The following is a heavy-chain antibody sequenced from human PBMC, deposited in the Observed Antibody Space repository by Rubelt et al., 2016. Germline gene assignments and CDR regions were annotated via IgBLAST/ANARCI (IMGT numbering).Heavy chain of an antibody. CDR3: ARGRRGSSSWLGRDYYGMDV. Sequence: QVQLQQWGAGLLKPSETLSLTCAVYGGSFSGYYWSWIRQPPGKGLEWIGEINHSGSTNYNPSLKSRVTIAVDTSNNQFSLKLSSVTAADTAVYYCARGRRGSSSWLGRDYYGMDVWGQGTTVTVSS. J-gene: IGHJ6*02. CDR1: GGSFSGYY. CDR2: INHSGST. V-gene: IGHV4-34*01. D-gene: IGHD6-13*01.